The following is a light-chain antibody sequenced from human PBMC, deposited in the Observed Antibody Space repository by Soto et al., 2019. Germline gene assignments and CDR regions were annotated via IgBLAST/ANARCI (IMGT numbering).Light chain of an antibody. J-gene: IGLJ1*01. CDR1: SSNIGGNS. V-gene: IGLV1-51*01. Sequence: HSVLTQPASVCGAPGQKITISCSGSSSNIGGNSVSWYQQLPGTAPKLLIYDDNKRPSGIPDRFSGSKSCTSATLGITGFQTGDEADYYCGSWDSSLSAYVFGTGTKVTVL. CDR2: DDN. CDR3: GSWDSSLSAYV.